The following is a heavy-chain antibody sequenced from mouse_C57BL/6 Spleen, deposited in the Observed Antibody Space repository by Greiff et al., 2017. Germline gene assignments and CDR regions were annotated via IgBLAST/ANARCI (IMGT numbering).Heavy chain of an antibody. J-gene: IGHJ4*01. V-gene: IGHV1-72*01. D-gene: IGHD2-4*01. Sequence: QVQLQQPGAELVKPGASVKLSCKASGYTFTSYWMHWVKQRPGRGLEWIGRIDPNSGGTKYNEKFKSKATLTVDKPSSTAYMQLISLTSEDSAVYYCARSRLRRVYYAMDDWGQGTSVTVSS. CDR3: ARSRLRRVYYAMDD. CDR1: GYTFTSYW. CDR2: IDPNSGGT.